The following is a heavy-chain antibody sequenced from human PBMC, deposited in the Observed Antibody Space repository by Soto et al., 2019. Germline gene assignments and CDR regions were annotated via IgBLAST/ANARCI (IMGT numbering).Heavy chain of an antibody. V-gene: IGHV2-5*01. CDR2: IYWNDDK. CDR3: ARGLATLPVFAFDI. CDR1: GISLSTSGVG. J-gene: IGHJ3*02. D-gene: IGHD6-6*01. Sequence: QITLKGSGPTLVKPTQTLTLTCTLSGISLSTSGVGLGWIRQTPGKALEWLALIYWNDDKHYKPSLKTRLTITKDTSKNRAVLTMTNMDPVDTATYYCARGLATLPVFAFDIWDQGTVVTVS.